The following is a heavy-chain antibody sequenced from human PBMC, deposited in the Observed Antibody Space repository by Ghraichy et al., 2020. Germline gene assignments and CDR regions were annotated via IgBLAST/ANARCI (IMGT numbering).Heavy chain of an antibody. CDR2: INHSGST. J-gene: IGHJ4*02. V-gene: IGHV4-34*01. Sequence: SETLSLTCAVYGGSFSGYYWSWIRQPPGKGLEWIGEINHSGSTNYNPSLKSRVTISVDTSKNQFSLKLSSVTAADTAVYYCASSGDYSSGWYWGQGTLVTVSS. D-gene: IGHD6-19*01. CDR1: GGSFSGYY. CDR3: ASSGDYSSGWY.